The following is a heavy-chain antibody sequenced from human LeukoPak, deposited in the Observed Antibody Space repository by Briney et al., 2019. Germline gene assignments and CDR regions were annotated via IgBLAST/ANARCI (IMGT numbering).Heavy chain of an antibody. CDR1: GFTFSSYA. Sequence: GGSLRLSCAASGFTFSSYAMNWVRQAPGKGLEWVSISGSGGDTYYADPVKGRFTISRDNSKNTLYLQMNSLRAEDTAVYYCAKARGATYGTYYFDYWGQGTLVTVSS. CDR2: SGSGGDT. J-gene: IGHJ4*02. D-gene: IGHD4/OR15-4a*01. CDR3: AKARGATYGTYYFDY. V-gene: IGHV3-23*01.